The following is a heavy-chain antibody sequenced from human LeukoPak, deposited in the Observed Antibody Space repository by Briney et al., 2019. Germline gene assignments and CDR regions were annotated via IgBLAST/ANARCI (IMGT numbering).Heavy chain of an antibody. CDR1: GGSISSYY. V-gene: IGHV4-59*01. D-gene: IGHD4-23*01. J-gene: IGHJ5*02. CDR3: ARVDGGNWFDP. Sequence: PSETLSLTCTVSGGSISSYYWSWIRQPPGKGLEWIGYIYYSGSTSYNPSLKSRVTISVDTSKNQFSLKLSSVTAADTAVYYCARVDGGNWFDPWGQGTLVTVSS. CDR2: IYYSGST.